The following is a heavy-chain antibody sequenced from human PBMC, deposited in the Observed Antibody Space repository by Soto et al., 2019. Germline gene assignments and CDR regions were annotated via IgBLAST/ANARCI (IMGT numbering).Heavy chain of an antibody. Sequence: QVQLVQSGAEVKKPGSSVKVPCKASGGTFSSYAISWVRQAPGQGLEWMGGIIPISGTANYAQKFQGRVTITADESTSTAYMELRSLRSEDTAVYYCARSQGSSTSLEIYYYYYYGMDVWGQGTTVTVSS. D-gene: IGHD2-2*01. CDR3: ARSQGSSTSLEIYYYYYYGMDV. CDR1: GGTFSSYA. J-gene: IGHJ6*02. CDR2: IIPISGTA. V-gene: IGHV1-69*01.